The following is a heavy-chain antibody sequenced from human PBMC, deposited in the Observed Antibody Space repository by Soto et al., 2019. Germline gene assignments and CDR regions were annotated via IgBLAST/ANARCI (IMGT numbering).Heavy chain of an antibody. Sequence: QVQLVQSGAEVKNPGASVKVSCKASGYTFTGYGIGWARQAPGQGLEWMGWINTYNGNTNYAQNVQGRVTLTTDTSTSTAYMELGSLRSNDTAIYYCAMVDVYVTPSPQDVWGQGTTVIVSS. J-gene: IGHJ6*02. V-gene: IGHV1-18*01. CDR2: INTYNGNT. CDR1: GYTFTGYG. CDR3: AMVDVYVTPSPQDV. D-gene: IGHD3-16*01.